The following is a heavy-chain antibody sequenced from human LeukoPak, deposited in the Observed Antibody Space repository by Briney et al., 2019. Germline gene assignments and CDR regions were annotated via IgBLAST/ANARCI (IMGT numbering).Heavy chain of an antibody. CDR1: GASISSSSSY. D-gene: IGHD3-3*01. V-gene: IGHV4-39*02. CDR2: IFYSGAS. Sequence: SETLSLTCIVSGASISSSSSYWAWIRQPPGKGLGWIGNIFYSGASDYNASLKSRVTISVDTSKNHFSLNLTSVTAADTGIHYCAKGRASSNYDFLSGYGYMDVWGKGTSVTVSS. J-gene: IGHJ6*03. CDR3: AKGRASSNYDFLSGYGYMDV.